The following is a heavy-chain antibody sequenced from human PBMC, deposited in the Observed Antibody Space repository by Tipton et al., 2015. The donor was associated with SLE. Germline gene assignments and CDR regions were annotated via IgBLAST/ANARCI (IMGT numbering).Heavy chain of an antibody. V-gene: IGHV4-34*01. CDR1: GGSFSGYY. Sequence: TLSLTCAVYGGSFSGYYWSWIRQPPGKGLEWIGEINHSGSINYNPSLKSRVTISVDTSKNQFSLKLSSVIAADTAVYYCARAPPPRNFDLWGRGTLVTVSS. J-gene: IGHJ2*01. CDR2: INHSGSI. CDR3: ARAPPPRNFDL.